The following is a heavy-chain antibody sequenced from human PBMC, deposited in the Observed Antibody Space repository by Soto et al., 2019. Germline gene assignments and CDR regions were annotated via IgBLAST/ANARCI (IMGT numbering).Heavy chain of an antibody. CDR3: ARDRSGYCNGGSCYFFDY. J-gene: IGHJ4*02. D-gene: IGHD2-15*01. Sequence: SETLSLTCIVSGGSISDYYWSWIRQPPGRGLEWIGYIHKSGTTNYNPSLKSRVTISLDTSKNQFSLKLTSPTAADTAVYYCARDRSGYCNGGSCYFFDYWGQGTLVTVS. CDR1: GGSISDYY. V-gene: IGHV4-59*01. CDR2: IHKSGTT.